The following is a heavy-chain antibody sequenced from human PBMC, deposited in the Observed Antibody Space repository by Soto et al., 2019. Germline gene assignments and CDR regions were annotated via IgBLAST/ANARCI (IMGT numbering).Heavy chain of an antibody. D-gene: IGHD2-21*02. CDR2: IIPIFGTA. V-gene: IGHV1-69*06. CDR1: GGTFSSYA. J-gene: IGHJ6*02. CDR3: ARENEHIVVVTAMDYYYYGMDV. Sequence: ASVKVSCKASGGTFSSYAISWVRQAPGQGLEWMGGIIPIFGTANYAQKFQGRVTITADKSTSTAYMELSSLRSEDTAVYYCARENEHIVVVTAMDYYYYGMDVWGQGTTVTVSS.